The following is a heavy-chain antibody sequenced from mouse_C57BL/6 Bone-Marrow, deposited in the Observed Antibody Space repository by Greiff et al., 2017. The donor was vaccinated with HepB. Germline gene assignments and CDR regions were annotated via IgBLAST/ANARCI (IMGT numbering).Heavy chain of an antibody. V-gene: IGHV1-20*01. CDR3: ARRTTVAYYFDY. D-gene: IGHD1-1*01. CDR2: INPYNGDT. CDR1: GYSFTGYF. Sequence: EVKLVESGPELVKPGDSVKISCKASGYSFTGYFMNWVMQSHGKSLEWIGRINPYNGDTFYNQKFKGKATLTVDKSSSTAHMELRSLTSEDSAVYYCARRTTVAYYFDYWGQGTTLTVSS. J-gene: IGHJ2*01.